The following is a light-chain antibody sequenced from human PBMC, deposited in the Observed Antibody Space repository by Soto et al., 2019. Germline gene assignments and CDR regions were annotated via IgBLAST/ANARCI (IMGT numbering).Light chain of an antibody. CDR2: DAS. CDR1: QSISSY. V-gene: IGKV3-11*01. Sequence: ETVVPQSLATLCLSPVERATLSCRASQSISSYLAWYQQKPGQAPRLLIYDASNRATGIPARFSGSASGTDFTLTISSLEPEDFAVYYCQQRSNWPPITFGQGTRLEIK. J-gene: IGKJ5*01. CDR3: QQRSNWPPIT.